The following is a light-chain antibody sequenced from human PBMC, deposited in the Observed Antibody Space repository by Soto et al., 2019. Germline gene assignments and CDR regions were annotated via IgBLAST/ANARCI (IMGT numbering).Light chain of an antibody. Sequence: EIVLTQSPATLYLSPGERATLSCRASRSVGNNLAWYQKKPGQAPGLLIYAASTRATGIPARFSGSGSGTDFTLTISSLEPEDFAVYYCQQHADWPLTFGGGTKVELK. V-gene: IGKV3-11*01. CDR3: QQHADWPLT. J-gene: IGKJ4*01. CDR2: AAS. CDR1: RSVGNN.